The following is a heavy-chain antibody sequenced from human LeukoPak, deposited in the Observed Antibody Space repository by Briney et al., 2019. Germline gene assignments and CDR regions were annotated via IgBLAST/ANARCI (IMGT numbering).Heavy chain of an antibody. V-gene: IGHV3-11*04. Sequence: KTGGSLRLSCAASGFTFSDYYMSWIRQAPGKGLEWLSYISNIGSTMYHADSVKGRFTISRDNAKNSLYLEMNSLRAEDTAVYYCARERITFGRVIVPNYFDSWGQGTLVTVSS. CDR3: ARERITFGRVIVPNYFDS. CDR1: GFTFSDYY. D-gene: IGHD3-16*02. CDR2: ISNIGSTM. J-gene: IGHJ4*02.